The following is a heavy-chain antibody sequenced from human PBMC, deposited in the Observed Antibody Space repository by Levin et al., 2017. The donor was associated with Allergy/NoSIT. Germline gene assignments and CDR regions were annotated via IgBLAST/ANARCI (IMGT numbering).Heavy chain of an antibody. CDR3: ASFWAQNYDILTGPLFDY. J-gene: IGHJ4*02. V-gene: IGHV3-11*03. CDR2: ISSSSSYT. D-gene: IGHD3-9*01. Sequence: AGGSLRLSCAASGFTFSDYYMSWIRQAPGKGLEWVSYISSSSSYTNYADSVKGRFTISRDNAKNSLYLQMNSLRAEDTAVYYCASFWAQNYDILTGPLFDYWGQGTLVTVSS. CDR1: GFTFSDYY.